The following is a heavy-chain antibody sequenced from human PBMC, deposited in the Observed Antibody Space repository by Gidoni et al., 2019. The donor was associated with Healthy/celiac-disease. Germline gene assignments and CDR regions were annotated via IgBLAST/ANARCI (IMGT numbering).Heavy chain of an antibody. D-gene: IGHD3-22*01. CDR2: INPSGGST. CDR3: ARDGWSSGYSPDYYFDY. Sequence: QVQLVQSGAEVKKPGAAVKVSCKASGYTFTSYYMHWVRQAPGQGLEWMGIINPSGGSTSYAQKFQGRVTMTRDTSTSTVYMELSSLRSEDTAVYYCARDGWSSGYSPDYYFDYWGQGTLVTVSS. CDR1: GYTFTSYY. V-gene: IGHV1-46*01. J-gene: IGHJ4*02.